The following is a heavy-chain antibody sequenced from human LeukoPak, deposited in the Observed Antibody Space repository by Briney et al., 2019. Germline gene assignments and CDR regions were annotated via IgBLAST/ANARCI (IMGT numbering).Heavy chain of an antibody. V-gene: IGHV4-34*01. CDR3: AGCWLQLNWFDP. J-gene: IGHJ5*02. CDR1: GGSFSGYY. CDR2: INHSGST. D-gene: IGHD5-24*01. Sequence: SETLSLTCAVYGGSFSGYYWSWIRQPPGKGLEWIGEINHSGSTNYDPSLKSRVTISVDTSKNQFSLKLSSVTAADTAVYYCAGCWLQLNWFDPWGQGTLVTVSS.